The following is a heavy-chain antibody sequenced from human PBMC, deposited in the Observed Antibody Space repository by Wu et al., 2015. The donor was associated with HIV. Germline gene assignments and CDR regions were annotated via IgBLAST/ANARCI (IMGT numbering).Heavy chain of an antibody. CDR1: GYTLTELS. J-gene: IGHJ6*03. CDR2: FDPEDGET. D-gene: IGHD3-9*01. V-gene: IGHV1-24*01. CDR3: ATQLTGDSAGGYYYYYYMDV. Sequence: QVQLVQSGAEVKKPGASVKVSCKVSGYTLTELSMHWVRQAPGKGLEWMGGFDPEDGETIYAQKFQGRVTMTEGTSTDTAYMELSSLRSEDTAVYYCATQLTGDSAGGYYYYYYMDVWGKGTTVTVSS.